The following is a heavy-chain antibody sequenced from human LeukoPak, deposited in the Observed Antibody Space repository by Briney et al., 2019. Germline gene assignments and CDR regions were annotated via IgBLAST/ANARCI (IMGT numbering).Heavy chain of an antibody. V-gene: IGHV3-21*01. CDR2: ISSSSSYI. CDR3: ARESEYYDSSGYGPDAFDI. Sequence: PGGSLRLSCAASGFTFSSYSMNWVRQAPGKGLEWVSSISSSSSYIYYADSVKGRFTISRDNAKNTLYLQMNSLRAEDTAVYYCARESEYYDSSGYGPDAFDIWGQGTMVTVSS. J-gene: IGHJ3*02. D-gene: IGHD3-22*01. CDR1: GFTFSSYS.